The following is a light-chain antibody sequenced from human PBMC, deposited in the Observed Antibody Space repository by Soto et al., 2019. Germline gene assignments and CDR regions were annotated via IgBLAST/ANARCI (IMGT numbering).Light chain of an antibody. CDR3: QQRKSYPIT. CDR2: AAS. CDR1: QDINTY. J-gene: IGKJ5*01. Sequence: DLQLTQSPSFLSASVGDRVTITCRASQDINTYLAWYQQKPGKAPKLLIFAASTLQNGVPSRFSGSGSGTEFTVTLTSLQPEDFATYSCQQRKSYPITFGQGTRLEIK. V-gene: IGKV1-9*01.